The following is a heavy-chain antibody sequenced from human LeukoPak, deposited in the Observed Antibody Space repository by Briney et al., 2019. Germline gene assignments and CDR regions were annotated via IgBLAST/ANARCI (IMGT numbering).Heavy chain of an antibody. CDR3: ASSLSGSYYGLDY. Sequence: SETLSLTCTVSGGSISSYYWSWIRQPPGKGLEWIGYIYYSGSTNYNPSLESRVTMSVDTSKNQLSLKLSSVTAADTAVYYCASSLSGSYYGLDYWGQGTLVTVSS. V-gene: IGHV4-59*12. CDR1: GGSISSYY. D-gene: IGHD1-26*01. CDR2: IYYSGST. J-gene: IGHJ4*02.